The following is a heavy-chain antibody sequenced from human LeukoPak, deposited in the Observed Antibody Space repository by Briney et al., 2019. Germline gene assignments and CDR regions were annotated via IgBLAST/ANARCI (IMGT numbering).Heavy chain of an antibody. D-gene: IGHD2-2*01. J-gene: IGHJ3*02. CDR1: GGSISSSSYY. V-gene: IGHV4-39*01. CDR2: ICYSGST. CDR3: ARHPGYCSSTSCYRGEAFDI. Sequence: PSETLSLTCTVSGGSISSSSYYWGWIRQPPGKGLEWIGSICYSGSTYYNPSLKSRVTISVDTSKNQFSLKLSSVTAADTAVYYCARHPGYCSSTSCYRGEAFDIWGQGTMVTVSS.